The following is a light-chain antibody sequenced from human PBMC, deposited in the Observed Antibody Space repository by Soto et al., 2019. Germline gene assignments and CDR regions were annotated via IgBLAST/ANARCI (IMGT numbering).Light chain of an antibody. V-gene: IGKV3-15*01. CDR3: QQRSNLWT. CDR2: GAS. J-gene: IGKJ1*01. CDR1: QSVSNN. Sequence: EIVMTQSPATLSVSPGERVTLSCRASQSVSNNLAWYQQQPGQAPRLLIYGASTTATGIPARFSGSGSGTEFTLTISSLQSEDFAVYYCQQRSNLWTFGQGTKV.